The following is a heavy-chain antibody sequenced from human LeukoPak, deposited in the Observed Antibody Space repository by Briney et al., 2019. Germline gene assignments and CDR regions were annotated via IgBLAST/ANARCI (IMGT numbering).Heavy chain of an antibody. CDR3: ARGPGITGTDRAFDY. J-gene: IGHJ4*02. CDR2: ISYDGSNK. Sequence: PGGSLRLSCAASGFTFSSYGMHWVRQAPGKGLEWVAVISYDGSNKYYADSVKGRFTISRDNSKNTLYLQMNSLRAEDTAVYYCARGPGITGTDRAFDYWGQGTLVTVSS. CDR1: GFTFSSYG. V-gene: IGHV3-30*03. D-gene: IGHD1-20*01.